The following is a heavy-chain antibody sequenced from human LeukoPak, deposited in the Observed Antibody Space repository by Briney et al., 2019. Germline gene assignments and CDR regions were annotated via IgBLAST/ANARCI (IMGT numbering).Heavy chain of an antibody. D-gene: IGHD2-2*01. CDR2: IYYSGNT. Sequence: PSETLSLTCTVSGGSISSSSYYWGWIRQPPGKGLEWIGGIYYSGNTYYNPSLKSRVTISVDTSKNQFSLKLSSVTAADTAVYYCARSRSSCSSTSCRYYYYYYYMDVWGKGTTVTISS. CDR1: GGSISSSSYY. CDR3: ARSRSSCSSTSCRYYYYYYYMDV. V-gene: IGHV4-39*07. J-gene: IGHJ6*03.